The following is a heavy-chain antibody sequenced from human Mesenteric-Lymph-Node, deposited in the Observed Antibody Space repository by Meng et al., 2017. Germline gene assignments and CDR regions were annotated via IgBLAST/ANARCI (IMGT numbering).Heavy chain of an antibody. CDR3: AREAGRDGYATPKFDY. D-gene: IGHD5-24*01. CDR2: IYYTGST. V-gene: IGHV4-31*03. CDR1: GGSIGSGGDY. J-gene: IGHJ4*02. Sequence: AQVQASGPGLVKPSQALSLNCTVSGGSIGSGGDYWSWIRQHSGKGLEWIGYIYYTGSTFNNPSLTSRVTISVDTSKNQFSLKLISATAADTAVYYCAREAGRDGYATPKFDYWGQGTLVTVSS.